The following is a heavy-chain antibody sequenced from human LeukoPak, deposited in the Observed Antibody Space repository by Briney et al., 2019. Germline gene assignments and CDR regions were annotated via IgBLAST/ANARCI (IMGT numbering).Heavy chain of an antibody. J-gene: IGHJ4*02. D-gene: IGHD5-18*01. CDR3: AGGYSYEVDY. V-gene: IGHV4-59*01. Sequence: SETLSLTCAVSGGSISSYYWSWIRQPPGKGLEWIGYIYYSGSTNYNPSLKSRVTISVDTSKNQFSLKLSSVTAADTAVYYCAGGYSYEVDYWGQGTLVTVSS. CDR1: GGSISSYY. CDR2: IYYSGST.